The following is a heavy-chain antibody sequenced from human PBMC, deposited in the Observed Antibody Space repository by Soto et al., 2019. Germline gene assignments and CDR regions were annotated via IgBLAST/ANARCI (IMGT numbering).Heavy chain of an antibody. CDR1: GFTFSSYG. V-gene: IGHV3-33*01. Sequence: GGSLRLSCAASGFTFSSYGMHWVRQAPGKGLEWVAVIWYDGSNKYYADSVKGRFTISRDNSKNTLYLQMNSLRAEDTAVYYCARDQGIQWLVNYYYSGMDVWGQGTTVTVSS. D-gene: IGHD6-19*01. CDR2: IWYDGSNK. CDR3: ARDQGIQWLVNYYYSGMDV. J-gene: IGHJ6*02.